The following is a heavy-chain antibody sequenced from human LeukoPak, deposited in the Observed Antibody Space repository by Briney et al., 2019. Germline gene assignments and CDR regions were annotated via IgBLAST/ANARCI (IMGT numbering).Heavy chain of an antibody. V-gene: IGHV3-30*02. J-gene: IGHJ4*02. D-gene: IGHD3-10*01. CDR1: GFTFSSYD. CDR3: ARSLTMVRGYDY. CDR2: IQYDGSNK. Sequence: PGGSLRLSCAVSGFTFSSYDMHWVRQAPGKGLDWVTFIQYDGSNKYYADSVKGRFTISRDNSKNTLYLQMNSLRAEDTAVYYCARSLTMVRGYDYWGQGTLVTVSS.